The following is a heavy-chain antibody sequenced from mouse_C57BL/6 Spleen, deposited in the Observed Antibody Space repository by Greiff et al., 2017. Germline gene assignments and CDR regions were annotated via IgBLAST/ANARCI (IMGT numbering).Heavy chain of an antibody. CDR3: ARHEEGLYYYGSSSAWFAY. Sequence: QVTLKESGAELVKPGASVKLSCKASGYTFTEYTIHWVKQRSGQGLEWIGWFYPGSGSIKYNEKFKDKATLTADKSSSTVYMELSRLTSEDSAVYFCARHEEGLYYYGSSSAWFAYWGQGTLVTVSA. J-gene: IGHJ3*01. CDR2: FYPGSGSI. D-gene: IGHD1-1*01. CDR1: GYTFTEYT. V-gene: IGHV1-62-2*01.